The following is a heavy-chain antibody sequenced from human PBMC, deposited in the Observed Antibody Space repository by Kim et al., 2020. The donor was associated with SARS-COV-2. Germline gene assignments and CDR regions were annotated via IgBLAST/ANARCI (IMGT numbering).Heavy chain of an antibody. D-gene: IGHD2-2*01. J-gene: IGHJ5*02. CDR3: ARANRYCSSTSCTSTWWFDP. V-gene: IGHV3-7*04. Sequence: GGSLRLSCAASGFTFSSYWMSWVRQAPGKGLEWVANIKQDGSEKYYVDSVKGRFTISRDNAKNSLYLQMNSLRAEDTAVYYCARANRYCSSTSCTSTWWFDPWGQGTLVTVSS. CDR1: GFTFSSYW. CDR2: IKQDGSEK.